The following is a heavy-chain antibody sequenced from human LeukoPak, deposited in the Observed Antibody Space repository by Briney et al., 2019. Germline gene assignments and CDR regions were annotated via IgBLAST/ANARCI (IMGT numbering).Heavy chain of an antibody. CDR1: GGSISSHY. J-gene: IGHJ4*02. V-gene: IGHV4-59*11. CDR2: IHNSGRT. CDR3: ARLRSDY. D-gene: IGHD5-24*01. Sequence: SETLSLTCTVSGGSISSHYWSWIRQPPGKGLEWIGYIHNSGRTNYNPSLKSRVTISVDTSKNQFSLKLSSVTAADTAVYYCARLRSDYWGQGTLVTVSA.